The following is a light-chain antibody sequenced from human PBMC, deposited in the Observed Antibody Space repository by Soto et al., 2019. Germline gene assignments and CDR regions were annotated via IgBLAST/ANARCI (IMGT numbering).Light chain of an antibody. V-gene: IGKV3-15*01. CDR3: QQYTRWPLT. CDR2: GAS. J-gene: IGKJ4*01. Sequence: EIVMTQSPATLSVSRGERATLSCRASQSVSSNLAWYQQKPGQAPSLLIYGASTRATGTPARFSGSGSGTEFTLTISSLQSEDFAVYYCQQYTRWPLTVGGGTKVDSK. CDR1: QSVSSN.